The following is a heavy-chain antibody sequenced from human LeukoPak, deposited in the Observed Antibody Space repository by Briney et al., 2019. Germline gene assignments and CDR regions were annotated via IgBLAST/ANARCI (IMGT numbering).Heavy chain of an antibody. J-gene: IGHJ4*02. CDR1: GASTSSGDYY. Sequence: KPSQTLSLTCTVSGASTSSGDYYWSWIRQHPGTGLEWIGYIYYSGSTYYNPSLKSRVTISTDTSKNQFFLKLSSVTAADTAVYYCTRVKRFGDYLDYRGQGTLVTVSS. CDR2: IYYSGST. D-gene: IGHD5-24*01. CDR3: TRVKRFGDYLDY. V-gene: IGHV4-31*03.